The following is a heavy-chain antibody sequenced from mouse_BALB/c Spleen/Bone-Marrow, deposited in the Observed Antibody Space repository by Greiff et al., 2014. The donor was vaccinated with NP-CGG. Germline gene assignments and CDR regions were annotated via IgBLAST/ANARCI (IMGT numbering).Heavy chain of an antibody. J-gene: IGHJ4*01. CDR3: ARRDYDYDDYSMDY. CDR1: GYTFTSYW. V-gene: IGHV1S132*01. D-gene: IGHD2-4*01. CDR2: MFPRTGAT. Sequence: VQRVESGAELLKPGASVKLSCKTSGYTFTSYWIQWVKQRPGQGLGWIGEMFPRTGATYYNERFRGRATLTIDTSSSTAYMQLSSLTSEDSAVYFCARRDYDYDDYSMDYWGQGTSVTVSS.